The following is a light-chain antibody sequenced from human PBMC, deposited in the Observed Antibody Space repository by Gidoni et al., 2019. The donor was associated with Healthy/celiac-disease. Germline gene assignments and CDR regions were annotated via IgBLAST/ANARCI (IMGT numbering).Light chain of an antibody. CDR1: SSDVGGYNY. CDR2: EVS. J-gene: IGLJ2*01. CDR3: SSYTSSSTPVV. V-gene: IGLV2-14*01. Sequence: SALTQPASVSGSPGQSITISCTGTSSDVGGYNYVSWYQQHPGKAPKLMIYEVSHRPSGVSNRFSGSKSGNTASLTISGLQAEDEADYYCSSYTSSSTPVVFGGGTKLTVL.